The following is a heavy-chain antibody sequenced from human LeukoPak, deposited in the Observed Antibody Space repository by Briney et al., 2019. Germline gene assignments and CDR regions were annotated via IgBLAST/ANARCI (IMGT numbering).Heavy chain of an antibody. V-gene: IGHV3-74*01. CDR3: ARDASPGYFDL. D-gene: IGHD2-15*01. Sequence: GGSLRLSCAVSGFTFRSYWMYWVRQGPGESLVWVSRITSDGSGTGYADSVKGRFTIYRDNAKNTLYLQMNSLTADDTAVYYCARDASPGYFDLWGRGTRVTVSS. CDR1: GFTFRSYW. CDR2: ITSDGSGT. J-gene: IGHJ2*01.